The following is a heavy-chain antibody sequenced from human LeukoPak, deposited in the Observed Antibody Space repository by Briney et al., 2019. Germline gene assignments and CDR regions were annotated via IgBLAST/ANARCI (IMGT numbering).Heavy chain of an antibody. CDR2: FDPEDGEI. V-gene: IGHV1-24*01. D-gene: IGHD3-22*01. CDR1: GYTLTELS. CDR3: ATIDGHYDSSGY. J-gene: IGHJ4*02. Sequence: ASVKVSCKVSGYTLTELSMHWVRQAPGKGLEWMGGFDPEDGEIIYAQKFQGRVTMTEDTSTDTAYMELSSLRSEDTAVYYCATIDGHYDSSGYWGQGTLVIVSS.